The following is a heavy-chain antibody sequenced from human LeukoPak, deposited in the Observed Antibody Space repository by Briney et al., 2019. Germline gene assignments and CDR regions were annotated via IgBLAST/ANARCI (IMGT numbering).Heavy chain of an antibody. V-gene: IGHV3-13*01. Sequence: GGSLRLSCAASGFTFSDYDMHWVRQATGKGLEWVSAIGTAGDTYYTGSVKGRFTISRENAKNSLYLQMNSLRAEDASVYYCARVGGEQWLVSDHYFDYWGQGTLVTVSS. J-gene: IGHJ4*02. CDR2: IGTAGDT. D-gene: IGHD6-19*01. CDR1: GFTFSDYD. CDR3: ARVGGEQWLVSDHYFDY.